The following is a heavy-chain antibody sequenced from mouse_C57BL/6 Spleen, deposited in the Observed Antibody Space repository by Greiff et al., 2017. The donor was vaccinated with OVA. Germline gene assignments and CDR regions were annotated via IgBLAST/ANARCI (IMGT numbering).Heavy chain of an antibody. D-gene: IGHD1-1*01. J-gene: IGHJ2*01. CDR2: INPNNGGT. V-gene: IGHV1-18*01. CDR3: AIGYYYGTLYYFDY. Sequence: VQLQQSGPELVKPGASVKIPCKASGYTFTDYNMDWVKQSHGKSLEWIGDINPNNGGTIYNQKFKGKATLTVDKSSSTAYLELRSLTSEDTADYDCAIGYYYGTLYYFDYWGQGTTLTVSS. CDR1: GYTFTDYN.